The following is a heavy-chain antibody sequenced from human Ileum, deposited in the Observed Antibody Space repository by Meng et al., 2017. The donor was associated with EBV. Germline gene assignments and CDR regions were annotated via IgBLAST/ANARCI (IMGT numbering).Heavy chain of an antibody. Sequence: QVQVQESGPGLLKPSGALSFPGTVSGDSISSDICGSWVRQPPGKVLEWIGEVYHRVDTNYNPSLKSRVDISVDKSKNQFYLSLFSVTAADTAVYYCGRDQGRELINHWGQGTLVTVSS. CDR2: VYHRVDT. V-gene: IGHV4-4*02. D-gene: IGHD1-7*01. CDR3: GRDQGRELINH. J-gene: IGHJ4*02. CDR1: GDSISSDIC.